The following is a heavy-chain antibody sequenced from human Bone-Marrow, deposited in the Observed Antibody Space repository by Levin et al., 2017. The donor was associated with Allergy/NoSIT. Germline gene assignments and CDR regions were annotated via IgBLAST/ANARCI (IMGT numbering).Heavy chain of an antibody. J-gene: IGHJ5*02. CDR3: ARVVGGDWFDP. D-gene: IGHD3-16*01. V-gene: IGHV4-61*09. Sequence: SETLSLTCTVSGGSVTSDRYSWSWIRQPAGEGLEWIGHISTSGNTNYNPSLKRRVSISVDTSKNQFSLKLTSVTAADTAVYFCARVVGGDWFDPWGQGTLVTVSS. CDR2: ISTSGNT. CDR1: GGSVTSDRYS.